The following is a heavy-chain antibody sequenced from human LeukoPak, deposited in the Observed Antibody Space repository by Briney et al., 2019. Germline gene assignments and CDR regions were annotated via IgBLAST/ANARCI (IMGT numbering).Heavy chain of an antibody. CDR2: IYYSGST. Sequence: SETLSLTCTVSGGSISSYYWNWIRQPPGKGLEWIGYIYYSGSTNYNPSLKSRVTISVDTSKNQFSLKLSSVTAADTAVYYCARDGSSSWFGWFDPWGQGTLVTVSS. CDR1: GGSISSYY. D-gene: IGHD6-13*01. CDR3: ARDGSSSWFGWFDP. J-gene: IGHJ5*02. V-gene: IGHV4-59*12.